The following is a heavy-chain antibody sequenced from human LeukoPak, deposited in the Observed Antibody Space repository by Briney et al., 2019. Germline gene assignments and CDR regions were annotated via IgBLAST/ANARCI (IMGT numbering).Heavy chain of an antibody. CDR3: ARDFELSH. CDR2: IWYDGSSK. Sequence: GGSLRLSCAASGFTFSSYGMHWVRQAPGKGLEWVALIWYDGSSKHYADSVRGRFTISRDNSKNTLYLQMNSLRAEDTAVYYCARDFELSHWGQGTLVTVSS. V-gene: IGHV3-33*01. CDR1: GFTFSSYG. J-gene: IGHJ4*02. D-gene: IGHD3-16*02.